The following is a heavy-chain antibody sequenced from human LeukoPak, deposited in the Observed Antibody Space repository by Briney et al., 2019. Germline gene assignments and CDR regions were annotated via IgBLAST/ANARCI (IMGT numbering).Heavy chain of an antibody. CDR3: ARERRPATVDY. V-gene: IGHV3-33*01. CDR1: GFTFSSYG. CDR2: IWYDGSNK. Sequence: GESLRLSCAASGFTFSSYGMHWVRQAPGKGLEWVAVIWYDGSNKYYADSVKGRFTISRDNSKTTLYLQMNSLRAEVTAGYYCARERRPATVDYWGQGTLVTVSS. J-gene: IGHJ4*02.